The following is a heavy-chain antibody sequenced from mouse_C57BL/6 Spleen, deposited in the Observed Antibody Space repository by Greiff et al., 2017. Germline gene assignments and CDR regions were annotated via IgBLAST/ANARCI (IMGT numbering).Heavy chain of an antibody. CDR1: GSAFSSSW. CDR2: IYPGDGDT. Sequence: VQLVESGPELVKPGASVKISCKASGSAFSSSWMNWVKQGPGKGLEWIGRIYPGDGDTNYNGQFKGKATMTADKSSSTAYMQLSILTSEDSAVYSGATTTVVATDAMDYWGQGTSVTVSS. V-gene: IGHV1-82*01. CDR3: ATTTVVATDAMDY. J-gene: IGHJ4*01. D-gene: IGHD1-1*01.